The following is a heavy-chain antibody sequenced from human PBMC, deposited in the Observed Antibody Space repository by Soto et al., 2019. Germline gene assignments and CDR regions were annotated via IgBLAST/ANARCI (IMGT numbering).Heavy chain of an antibody. V-gene: IGHV1-18*01. J-gene: IGHJ4*02. D-gene: IGHD3-10*01. CDR1: GYTFTTYG. CDR3: SRGGFGELVYYFDY. CDR2: ISPYNGNT. Sequence: QVQLVQSGAEVKKPGASVKVSCKTSGYTFTTYGISWVRQAPGQGLEWMGWISPYNGNTKYAQKLQGRVTMTADTSASTACLGLRILTSADTVVYYWSRGGFGELVYYFDYWGQGTLVTVSS.